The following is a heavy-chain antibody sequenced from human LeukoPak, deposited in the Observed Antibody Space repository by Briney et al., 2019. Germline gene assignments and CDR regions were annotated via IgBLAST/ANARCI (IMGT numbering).Heavy chain of an antibody. Sequence: ASVKVSCKASGGTFSSYAISWVRQAPGQRLEWMGWINAGNGNTKYSQKFQGRVTITRDTSASTAYMELSSLRSEDTAVYYCARGDSSGWSGFDYWGQGTLVTVSS. CDR3: ARGDSSGWSGFDY. CDR1: GGTFSSYA. J-gene: IGHJ4*02. V-gene: IGHV1-3*01. D-gene: IGHD6-19*01. CDR2: INAGNGNT.